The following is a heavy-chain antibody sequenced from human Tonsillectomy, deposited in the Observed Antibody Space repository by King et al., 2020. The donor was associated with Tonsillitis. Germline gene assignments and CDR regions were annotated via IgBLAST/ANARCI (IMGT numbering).Heavy chain of an antibody. J-gene: IGHJ6*02. CDR3: ARSANSAMAV. CDR2: INTDTGNP. CDR1: GYTFTGNA. Sequence: QLVQSGSELKKPGASVKVSCKASGYTFTGNAINWVRQAPGQGPEWMGWINTDTGNPTYAQCFTGRFVFSLDTSVSTAYVQITTLKADDTAVYFCARSANSAMAVWGQGPTVTVSS. V-gene: IGHV7-4-1*02.